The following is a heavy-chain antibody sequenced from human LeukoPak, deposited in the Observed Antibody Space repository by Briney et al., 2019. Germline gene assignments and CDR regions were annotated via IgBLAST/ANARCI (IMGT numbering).Heavy chain of an antibody. J-gene: IGHJ5*02. Sequence: SETLSLTCAVYGGSFSGYYWSWIRQPPGKGLEWIGEINHSGSTNYNPSLKSRVTISVDTSKNQFSLKLSSVTAADTAVYYCARRFGSSGYYYSGRLSWFDPWGQGTLVTVSS. CDR3: ARRFGSSGYYYSGRLSWFDP. D-gene: IGHD3-22*01. CDR1: GGSFSGYY. V-gene: IGHV4-34*01. CDR2: INHSGST.